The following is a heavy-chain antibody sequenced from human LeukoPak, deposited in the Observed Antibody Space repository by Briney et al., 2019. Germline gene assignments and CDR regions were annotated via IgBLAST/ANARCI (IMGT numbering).Heavy chain of an antibody. CDR1: GYTFTIYY. CDR3: ARGDRVAGPFDY. J-gene: IGHJ4*02. Sequence: GASVKVSFKASGYTFTIYYMHWVRQAPGQGLEWMGIINSSGGNTSYAQKFQGRVTMTRDTSTSTVYMELSGLRSDDTAVYYCARGDRVAGPFDYWGQGTLVTVSS. CDR2: INSSGGNT. V-gene: IGHV1-46*01. D-gene: IGHD2-15*01.